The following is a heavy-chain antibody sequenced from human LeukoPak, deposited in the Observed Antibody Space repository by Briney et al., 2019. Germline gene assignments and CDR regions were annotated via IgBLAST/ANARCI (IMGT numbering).Heavy chain of an antibody. Sequence: GGSLRLSCAASGFTFSSYWMHWVRQAPGKGLVWVSRINSDGSSTSYADSVKGRFTISRDNAKNTLYLQMNSLRAEDTAVYYCAREGVYDYVWGSYRPYYFDYWGQGTLATVSS. D-gene: IGHD3-16*02. V-gene: IGHV3-74*01. J-gene: IGHJ4*02. CDR1: GFTFSSYW. CDR3: AREGVYDYVWGSYRPYYFDY. CDR2: INSDGSST.